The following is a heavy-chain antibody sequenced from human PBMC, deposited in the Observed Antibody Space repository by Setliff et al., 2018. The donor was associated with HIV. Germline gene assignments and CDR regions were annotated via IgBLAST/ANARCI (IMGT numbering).Heavy chain of an antibody. V-gene: IGHV1-3*01. CDR3: ARDGGPGSGWGDYSYYYSMDV. D-gene: IGHD6-19*01. CDR2: INAGNGNT. J-gene: IGHJ6*04. Sequence: ASVKVSCKVSGYTLTELSMLWVRQAPGQRLEWMGWINAGNGNTKYSQEFQGRVTITTDTSADTAYMELSSLRFEDTAVYYCARDGGPGSGWGDYSYYYSMDVWGKGTTVTVSS. CDR1: GYTLTELS.